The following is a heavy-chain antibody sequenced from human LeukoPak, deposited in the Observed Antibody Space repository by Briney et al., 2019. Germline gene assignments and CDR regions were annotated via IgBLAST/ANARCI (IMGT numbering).Heavy chain of an antibody. D-gene: IGHD6-13*01. CDR3: ARDHEQPYYYFDY. CDR2: INQGGSEK. CDR1: GFSFSSYW. V-gene: IGHV3-7*01. J-gene: IGHJ4*02. Sequence: GGSLRLSCAASGFSFSSYWMSWVRQAPGEGLEWVANINQGGSEKYYVDSVKGRFTISRDNAKNSQYLQMDSLRAEDTAVYYCARDHEQPYYYFDYWGQGTLVTVSS.